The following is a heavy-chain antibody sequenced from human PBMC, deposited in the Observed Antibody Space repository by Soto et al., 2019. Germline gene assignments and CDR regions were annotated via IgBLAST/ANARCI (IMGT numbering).Heavy chain of an antibody. D-gene: IGHD1-26*01. CDR1: GFAFSSYA. J-gene: IGHJ4*02. V-gene: IGHV3-30-3*01. CDR3: ARGPGSYSFFYDY. Sequence: GGSLRLSCAASGFAFSSYAMHWVRQAPGKGLEWVAVISYDGSNKYYADSVKGRFTISRDNSKNTLYLQMNSLRAEDTAVYYCARGPGSYSFFYDYWGQGTLVTVSS. CDR2: ISYDGSNK.